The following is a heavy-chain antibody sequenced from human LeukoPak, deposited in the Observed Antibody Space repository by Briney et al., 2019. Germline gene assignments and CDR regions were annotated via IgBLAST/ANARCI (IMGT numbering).Heavy chain of an antibody. Sequence: PGGSLRLSCAASGFTFSSYEMNWVRQAPGKGLEWVSYISSSGSTIYYADSVKGRFTISRDNAKNSLYLQMNSLRAEDTALYYCARDAGVTGTLLNWFDPWGQGTLVTVSS. CDR3: ARDAGVTGTLLNWFDP. V-gene: IGHV3-48*03. CDR1: GFTFSSYE. D-gene: IGHD1/OR15-1a*01. CDR2: ISSSGSTI. J-gene: IGHJ5*02.